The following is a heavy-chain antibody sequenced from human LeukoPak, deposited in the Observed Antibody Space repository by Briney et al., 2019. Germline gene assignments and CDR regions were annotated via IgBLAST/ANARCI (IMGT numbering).Heavy chain of an antibody. Sequence: ASVKVSCKASGYTFTSYGISWVRQAPGQGLEWMGWISAYNGNTNYAQKLQGRVTMTTDTSTSTAYMELRSLRSDDTAVYYCARDHFWSGYNYYFDYWGQGTLVTVSS. D-gene: IGHD3-3*01. J-gene: IGHJ4*02. CDR3: ARDHFWSGYNYYFDY. CDR2: ISAYNGNT. V-gene: IGHV1-18*01. CDR1: GYTFTSYG.